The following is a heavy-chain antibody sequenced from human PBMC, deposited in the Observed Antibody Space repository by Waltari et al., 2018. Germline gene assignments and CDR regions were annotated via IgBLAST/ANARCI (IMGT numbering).Heavy chain of an antibody. D-gene: IGHD3-22*01. CDR3: ARESAGYYDSSGYYYVSY. J-gene: IGHJ4*02. CDR2: IYSGGST. Sequence: EVQLVESGGGLIQPGGSLRLSCAASGFTVSSNYMSWVRQAPGKGLEWVSVIYSGGSTYYADSVKGRFTISRDNSKNKLYLQMNSLRAEDTAVYYCARESAGYYDSSGYYYVSYWGQGTLVTVSS. V-gene: IGHV3-53*01. CDR1: GFTVSSNY.